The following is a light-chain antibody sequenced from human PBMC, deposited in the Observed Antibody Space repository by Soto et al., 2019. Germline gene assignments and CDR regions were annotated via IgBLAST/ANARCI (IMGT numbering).Light chain of an antibody. V-gene: IGKV3-20*01. CDR3: QQCCSAPCT. CDR1: QSVSSYY. J-gene: IGKJ1*01. Sequence: EIVLTQSPGTLSSSPGERATLSCRASQSVSSYYLAWYQQKPGQAPRLLIYAASSRAVGIPDRFSGGGSGTDFTLTISRLEPEDFAAYYCQQCCSAPCTFGQGTKVEIK. CDR2: AAS.